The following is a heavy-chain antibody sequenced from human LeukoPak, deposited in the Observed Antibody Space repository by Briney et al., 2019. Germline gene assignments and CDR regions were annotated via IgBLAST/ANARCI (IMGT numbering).Heavy chain of an antibody. CDR3: ARENNDYGGKKAFDY. J-gene: IGHJ4*02. D-gene: IGHD4-23*01. CDR2: IYYSNT. CDR1: GGSISSYY. Sequence: PSETLSLTCTVSGGSISSYYWSWIRQPPGKGLESIGYIYYSNTNYNPSLKSRVTISVDTSKNQFSLKLSSVTAADTAVYYCARENNDYGGKKAFDYWGQGTLVTVSS. V-gene: IGHV4-59*12.